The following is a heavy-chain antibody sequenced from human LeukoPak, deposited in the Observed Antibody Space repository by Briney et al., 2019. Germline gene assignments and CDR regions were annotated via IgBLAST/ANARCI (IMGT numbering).Heavy chain of an antibody. D-gene: IGHD6-19*01. Sequence: PSETLSLTCTVSGGSISSYYWGWIRQPPGKGLEWIGYIYYSGSTNYNPSLKSRVTISVDTSKNQFSLKLSSVTAADTAVYYCASSAVADTGAPDYWGQGTLVTVSS. CDR1: GGSISSYY. CDR2: IYYSGST. CDR3: ASSAVADTGAPDY. V-gene: IGHV4-59*08. J-gene: IGHJ4*02.